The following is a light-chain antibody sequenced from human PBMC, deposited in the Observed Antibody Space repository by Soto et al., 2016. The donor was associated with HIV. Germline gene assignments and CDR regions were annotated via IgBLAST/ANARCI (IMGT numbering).Light chain of an antibody. CDR1: KLGDKY. CDR2: QDN. J-gene: IGLJ1*01. Sequence: SYELTQPPSVSVSPGQTASITCSGDKLGDKYACWYQQKPGQSPVLVIYQDNKQPSGIPKRFSGSNSGNTATLTISGTQAMDEADYYCQAWDSSSYVFGTGTKVTV. V-gene: IGLV3-1*01. CDR3: QAWDSSSYV.